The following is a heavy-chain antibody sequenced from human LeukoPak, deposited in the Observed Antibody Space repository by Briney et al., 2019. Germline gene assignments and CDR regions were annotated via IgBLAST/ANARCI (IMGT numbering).Heavy chain of an antibody. CDR3: ARHFSDYDSSGYQDY. J-gene: IGHJ4*02. CDR1: GYSVSSNSAA. V-gene: IGHV6-1*01. D-gene: IGHD3-22*01. Sequence: SQTLSLTCAISGYSVSSNSAAWNWIRQSPSRGLEWLGRTYYRSKWYYDSAVSVKSRITINPDTSKNQFSLKLSSVTAADTAVYYCARHFSDYDSSGYQDYWGQGTLVTVSS. CDR2: TYYRSKWYY.